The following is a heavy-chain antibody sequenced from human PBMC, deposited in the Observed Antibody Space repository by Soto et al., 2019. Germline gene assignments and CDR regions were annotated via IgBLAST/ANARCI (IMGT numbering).Heavy chain of an antibody. CDR2: IYHSGST. CDR1: GSSSNSDC. J-gene: IGHJ4*02. CDR3: ARGRLTPYSSGWCN. V-gene: IGHV4-4*02. D-gene: IGHD6-19*01. Sequence: GSSSNSDCRRIIRQPPGKGLEWIGEIYHSGSTNYNPSLKSRVTISVDTSKNQFSLKLSSVTAADTAVYYCARGRLTPYSSGWCNWGQGTLVSVSS.